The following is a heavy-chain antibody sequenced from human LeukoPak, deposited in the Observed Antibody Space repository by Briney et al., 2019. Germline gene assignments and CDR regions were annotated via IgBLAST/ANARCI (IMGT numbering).Heavy chain of an antibody. D-gene: IGHD6-13*01. CDR3: ARDGIAAAGRYNWFDP. Sequence: PSETLSLTCTVSGGSISSSSYYWGWIRQPPGKGLEWIGSIYYSGSTYYNPSLKSRVTISVDTSKNQFSLKLSSVTAADTAVYYCARDGIAAAGRYNWFDPWGQGTLVTVSS. CDR2: IYYSGST. J-gene: IGHJ5*02. V-gene: IGHV4-39*07. CDR1: GGSISSSSYY.